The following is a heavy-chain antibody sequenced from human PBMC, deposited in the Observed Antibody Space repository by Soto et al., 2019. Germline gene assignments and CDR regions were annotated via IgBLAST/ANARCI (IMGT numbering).Heavy chain of an antibody. V-gene: IGHV3-30-3*01. D-gene: IGHD3-22*01. CDR1: GFTFSSYA. CDR2: ISYDGSNK. J-gene: IGHJ4*02. CDR3: ARDPFETMIVVVITTYFDY. Sequence: GGSLRLSCAASGFTFSSYAMHWVRQAPGKGLEWVAVISYDGSNKYYADSVKGRFTISRDNSKNTLYLQMNSLRAEDTAVYYCARDPFETMIVVVITTYFDYWGQGTLVTVSS.